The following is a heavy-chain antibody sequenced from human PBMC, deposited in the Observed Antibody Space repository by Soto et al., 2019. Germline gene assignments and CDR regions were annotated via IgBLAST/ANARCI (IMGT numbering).Heavy chain of an antibody. D-gene: IGHD5-12*01. Sequence: GGSLRLSCAASGFTFSSYSMSWVRQAPGKGLEWVSSISSSSSYIYYADSVKGRFTISRDNAKNSLYLQMNSLRSEDTAVYYCAGSPIGVATIGWFDPWGQGTLVTVSS. CDR2: ISSSSSYI. CDR1: GFTFSSYS. V-gene: IGHV3-21*01. J-gene: IGHJ5*02. CDR3: AGSPIGVATIGWFDP.